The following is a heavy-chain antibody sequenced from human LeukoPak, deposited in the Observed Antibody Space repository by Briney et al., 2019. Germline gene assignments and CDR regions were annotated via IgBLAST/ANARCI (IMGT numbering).Heavy chain of an antibody. CDR2: INPSGGST. J-gene: IGHJ6*02. CDR1: GYTFTSYY. D-gene: IGHD2-15*01. CDR3: ARKYCSGGSCHYYGMDV. Sequence: ASVKVSCKASGYTFTSYYMHWVRQAPGQGLEWMGIINPSGGSTSYAQKFQGRVTMTRDTSTSTAYMELSSLRSEDTAVYYCARKYCSGGSCHYYGMDVWGQGTTVTVSS. V-gene: IGHV1-46*01.